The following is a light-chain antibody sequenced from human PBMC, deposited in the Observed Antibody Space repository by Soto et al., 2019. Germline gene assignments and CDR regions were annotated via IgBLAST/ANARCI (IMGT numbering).Light chain of an antibody. CDR1: QNVYTN. V-gene: IGKV3-15*01. CDR2: GAS. CDR3: QQFYTWTVT. J-gene: IGKJ4*01. Sequence: IVMTQSPATLSVSPGERVTFSCRASQNVYTNLAWYQHKPGQAPRLLISGASTGETGIPARFSGSGSGTEFTLTINSLQSEDFAVYYCQQFYTWTVTFGGGTKVDIK.